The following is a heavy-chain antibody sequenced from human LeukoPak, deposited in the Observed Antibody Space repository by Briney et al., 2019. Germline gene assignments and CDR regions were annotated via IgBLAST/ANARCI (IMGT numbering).Heavy chain of an antibody. Sequence: PSETLSLTCAVSGGSISSGGYSWSWIRQPPGKGLEWIGYIYHSGSTYYNPSLKSRVTISVDRSKDQFSLKLSSVTAADTAVYYCARGGKQPSRNNWFDPWGQGTLVTVSS. CDR3: ARGGKQPSRNNWFDP. D-gene: IGHD6-13*01. CDR2: IYHSGST. CDR1: GGSISSGGYS. V-gene: IGHV4-30-2*01. J-gene: IGHJ5*02.